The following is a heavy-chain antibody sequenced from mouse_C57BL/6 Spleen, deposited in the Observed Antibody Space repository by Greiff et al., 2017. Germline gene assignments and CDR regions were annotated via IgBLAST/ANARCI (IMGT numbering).Heavy chain of an antibody. Sequence: VQLQESGAELVRPGASVTLSCKASGYTFTDYEMHWVKQTPVHGLEWIGAIGPETGGTAYNQKFKGKALLTVDKASSTAYKELRSLTSEHSAVYYCTRLLSYYYGSSPFAYWGQGTLVTVSA. CDR3: TRLLSYYYGSSPFAY. J-gene: IGHJ3*01. CDR2: IGPETGGT. V-gene: IGHV1-15*01. CDR1: GYTFTDYE. D-gene: IGHD1-1*01.